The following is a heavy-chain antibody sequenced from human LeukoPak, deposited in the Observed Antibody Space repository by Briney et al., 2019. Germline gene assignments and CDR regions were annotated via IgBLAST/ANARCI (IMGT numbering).Heavy chain of an antibody. CDR3: ARGPLYYYDSSGSDDAFDI. CDR1: GYTFTGYY. V-gene: IGHV1-2*06. Sequence: ASVKVSCKASGYTFTGYYMHWVRQAPGQGLEWMGRINPNSGGTNYAQKFQGRVTMTRDTSISTAYMELSRLRSDDTAVYYCARGPLYYYDSSGSDDAFDIWGQGTMVTVAS. J-gene: IGHJ3*02. CDR2: INPNSGGT. D-gene: IGHD3-22*01.